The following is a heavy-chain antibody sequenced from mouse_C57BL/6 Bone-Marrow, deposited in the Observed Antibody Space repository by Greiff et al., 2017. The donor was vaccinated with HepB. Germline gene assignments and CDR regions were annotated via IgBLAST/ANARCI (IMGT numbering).Heavy chain of an antibody. CDR3: ARDPLYVDY. Sequence: EVKLVESGGGLVKPGGSLKLSCAASGFTFSSYAMSWVRQTPEKRLEWVATISDGGSYTYSPDNVKGRFTISRDNAKNNLYLQMSHLKSEDTAMYYCARDPLYVDYWGQGTTLTVSS. CDR1: GFTFSSYA. D-gene: IGHD2-3*01. J-gene: IGHJ2*01. CDR2: ISDGGSYT. V-gene: IGHV5-4*01.